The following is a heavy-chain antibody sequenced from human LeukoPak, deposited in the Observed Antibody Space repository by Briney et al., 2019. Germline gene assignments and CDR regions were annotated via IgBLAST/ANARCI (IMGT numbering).Heavy chain of an antibody. Sequence: SETLSLTCTVSGGSISSGSYYWSWIRQPAGKGLEWIGRIYTSGSTNYNPSLKSRVTISVDTSKNQFSLKLSSVTAADTAVYYCARYKEEYGSGSYNYYYYMDVWGKGTTVTISS. V-gene: IGHV4-61*02. J-gene: IGHJ6*03. CDR2: IYTSGST. CDR3: ARYKEEYGSGSYNYYYYMDV. D-gene: IGHD3-10*01. CDR1: GGSISSGSYY.